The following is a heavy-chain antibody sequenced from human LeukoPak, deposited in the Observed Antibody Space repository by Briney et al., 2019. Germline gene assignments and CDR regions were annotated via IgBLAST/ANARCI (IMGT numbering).Heavy chain of an antibody. CDR2: INSDGSSN. Sequence: PGGSLTLSCAASGFTFSSYWMHWVRQAPGKGLVWVSSINSDGSSNSYPDSVKGRFTISRDNAKNTRYLQMNSLRAEDTAVYYCARDPRYYDSSGYYYVDYYYYYGMDVWGQGTTVTVSS. J-gene: IGHJ6*02. V-gene: IGHV3-74*01. CDR3: ARDPRYYDSSGYYYVDYYYYYGMDV. CDR1: GFTFSSYW. D-gene: IGHD3-22*01.